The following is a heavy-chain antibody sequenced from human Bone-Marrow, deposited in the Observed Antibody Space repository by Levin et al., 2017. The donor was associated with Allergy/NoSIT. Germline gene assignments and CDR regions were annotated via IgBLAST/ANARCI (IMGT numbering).Heavy chain of an antibody. D-gene: IGHD6-19*01. J-gene: IGHJ5*02. CDR1: GFTFSSYA. Sequence: PGGSLRLSCAASGFTFSSYAMHWVRQAPGKGLEYVSAISSNGGSTYYANSVKGRFTISRDNSKNTLYLQMGSLRAEDMAVYYCARVWGKEASSGWYVWSWFDPWGQGTLVTVSS. CDR2: ISSNGGST. CDR3: ARVWGKEASSGWYVWSWFDP. V-gene: IGHV3-64*01.